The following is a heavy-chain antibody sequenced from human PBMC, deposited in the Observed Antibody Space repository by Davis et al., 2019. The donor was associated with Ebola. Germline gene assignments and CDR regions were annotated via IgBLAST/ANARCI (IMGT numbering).Heavy chain of an antibody. CDR3: AKDGRILLWSGELLSGWGMDV. D-gene: IGHD3-10*01. CDR2: IWYDGSNK. J-gene: IGHJ6*02. Sequence: PGGSLRLSCAASGFTFSSYGMHWVRQAPGKGLEWVAVIWYDGSNKYYADSVKGRFTISRDNSKNTLYLQMNSLRAEDTAVYYCAKDGRILLWSGELLSGWGMDVWGQGTTVTVSS. V-gene: IGHV3-30*02. CDR1: GFTFSSYG.